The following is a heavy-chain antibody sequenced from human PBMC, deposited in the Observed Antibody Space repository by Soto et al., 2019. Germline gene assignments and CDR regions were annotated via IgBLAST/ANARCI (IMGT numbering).Heavy chain of an antibody. V-gene: IGHV3-30*02. J-gene: IGHJ6*02. CDR2: IRYDGSNK. Sequence: GGSLRLSCAASGFTFSSYGIHWVRQAPGKGLEWVAFIRYDGSNKNYADSVKGRFTISRDNFKDTLFLQMNSLRAEDSAVYYCARDDPSYYYGMDVWGQGTTVTVSS. CDR3: ARDDPSYYYGMDV. CDR1: GFTFSSYG.